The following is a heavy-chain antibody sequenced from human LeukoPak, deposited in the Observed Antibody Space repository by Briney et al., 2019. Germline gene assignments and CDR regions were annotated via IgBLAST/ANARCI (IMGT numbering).Heavy chain of an antibody. CDR2: IYASGST. CDR3: ARSRFEELLVAFDI. V-gene: IGHV4-4*07. J-gene: IGHJ3*02. Sequence: PSETLSLTCTVSGVSISGYFWSWIRQPAGKGLEWIGRIYASGSTNYNPSLRSRVTMSVDTSKNQFSLRLSSVTAADTAVYYCARSRFEELLVAFDIWGQGTMVIVSS. CDR1: GVSISGYF. D-gene: IGHD3-10*01.